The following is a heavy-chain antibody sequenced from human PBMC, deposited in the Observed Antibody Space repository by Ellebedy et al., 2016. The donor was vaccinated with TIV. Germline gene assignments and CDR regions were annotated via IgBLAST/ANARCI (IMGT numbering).Heavy chain of an antibody. CDR2: INSNSGGT. CDR1: GYTFTGYF. Sequence: ASVKVSCKASGYTFTGYFVHWVRQAPGQGLEWMGWINSNSGGTNYEQKFQGRVSMTRDKYISTASMELSSPKFDDTAIYYWARARGSSSVELDPWGQGTLVTVSS. V-gene: IGHV1-2*02. D-gene: IGHD6-6*01. J-gene: IGHJ5*02. CDR3: ARARGSSSVELDP.